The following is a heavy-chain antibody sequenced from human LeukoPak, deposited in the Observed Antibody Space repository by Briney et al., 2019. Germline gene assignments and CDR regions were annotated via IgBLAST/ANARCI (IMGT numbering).Heavy chain of an antibody. CDR2: IRSSGTTT. Sequence: PGGSLRHSCAASGFTFSSYSMNWVRQAPGEGPEWISYIRSSGTTTYYADSVKGRFTISRDNAKNSLYLQMNSLRAEDTAVYYCARVNYVSSGWGAPFDNWGQGTLVTVSS. D-gene: IGHD3-16*01. CDR1: GFTFSSYS. CDR3: ARVNYVSSGWGAPFDN. V-gene: IGHV3-48*04. J-gene: IGHJ4*02.